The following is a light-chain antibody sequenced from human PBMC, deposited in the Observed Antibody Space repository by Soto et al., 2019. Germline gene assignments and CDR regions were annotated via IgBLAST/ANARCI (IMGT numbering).Light chain of an antibody. CDR2: DAS. V-gene: IGKV3-11*01. Sequence: EIVLTQSPATLSLSPGERATLSCRASQSVSSSLAWYQQKPGQAPRLLIYDASNRATGIPARFSGSGSGTDFTLTISGIEPEDSAVYYCQQRYSWFSFGQGTKLDIK. J-gene: IGKJ2*03. CDR1: QSVSSS. CDR3: QQRYSWFS.